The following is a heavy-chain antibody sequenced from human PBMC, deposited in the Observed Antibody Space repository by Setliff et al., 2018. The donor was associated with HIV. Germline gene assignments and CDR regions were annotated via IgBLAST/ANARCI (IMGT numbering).Heavy chain of an antibody. CDR2: IYYSGST. CDR1: GAPIGSSTYY. Sequence: PSETLSLTCTVSGAPIGSSTYYWGCIRQPPGKGLEWIGSIYYSGSTYYNPSLKSRVTISRDTSKNHFSLKLSSVTAADTAIYYCARHPAEGSGSYAALKRYFDLWGRGTLVTVSS. CDR3: ARHPAEGSGSYAALKRYFDL. V-gene: IGHV4-39*01. D-gene: IGHD3-10*01. J-gene: IGHJ2*01.